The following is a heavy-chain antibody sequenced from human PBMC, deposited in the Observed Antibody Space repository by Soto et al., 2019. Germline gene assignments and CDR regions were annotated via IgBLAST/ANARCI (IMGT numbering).Heavy chain of an antibody. CDR3: AKDEVRTPSLYAMDV. D-gene: IGHD3-10*01. Sequence: RLSFAASGFTFSTYGMHWVRQAPGKGLEWVALISYDGSNRNSADSVKGRFTISRDNSKSTLYLQMNSLRVEGTAVYYCAKDEVRTPSLYAMDVWGQGTKVTVSS. CDR1: GFTFSTYG. J-gene: IGHJ6*02. V-gene: IGHV3-30*18. CDR2: ISYDGSNR.